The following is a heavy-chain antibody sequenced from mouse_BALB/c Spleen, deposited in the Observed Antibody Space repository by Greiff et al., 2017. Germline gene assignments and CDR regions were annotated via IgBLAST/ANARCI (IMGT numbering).Heavy chain of an antibody. J-gene: IGHJ2*01. D-gene: IGHD2-10*01. V-gene: IGHV1-69*01. Sequence: QVQLQQPGAELVMPGASVKMSCKASGYTFTDYWMHWVKQRPGQGLEWIGAIDTSDSYTSYNQKFKGKATLTVDESSSTAYMQLSSLTSEDSAVYYCARAYYGNYSDYWGQGTTLTVSS. CDR1: GYTFTDYW. CDR3: ARAYYGNYSDY. CDR2: IDTSDSYT.